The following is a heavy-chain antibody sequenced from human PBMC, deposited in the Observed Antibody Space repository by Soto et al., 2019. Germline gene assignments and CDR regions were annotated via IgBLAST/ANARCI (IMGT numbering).Heavy chain of an antibody. Sequence: PGGSLRLSCASSGFMFSNYNMNWVRQAPGKGLEWISSISSGSSEIFYADAVKGRFTVSRDNAKNSLFLQMNNLRAEDSATYYCSRDPQWPLTYWGQGVLVTVSS. V-gene: IGHV3-21*01. CDR1: GFMFSNYN. J-gene: IGHJ4*02. CDR2: ISSGSSEI. CDR3: SRDPQWPLTY. D-gene: IGHD6-19*01.